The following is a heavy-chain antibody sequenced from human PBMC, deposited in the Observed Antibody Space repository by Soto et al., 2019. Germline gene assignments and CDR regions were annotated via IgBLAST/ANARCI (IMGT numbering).Heavy chain of an antibody. J-gene: IGHJ5*02. CDR3: ARELAYYDFWSAQTGGWFDP. Sequence: GGSLRLSCAASGFTFSSYSMNWVRQAPGKGLEWVSSISSSCSYIYYADSVKGRFTISRDNAKNSLYLQMNSLRAEDTAVYYCARELAYYDFWSAQTGGWFDPWGQGTLVTVSS. V-gene: IGHV3-21*01. D-gene: IGHD3-3*01. CDR1: GFTFSSYS. CDR2: ISSSCSYI.